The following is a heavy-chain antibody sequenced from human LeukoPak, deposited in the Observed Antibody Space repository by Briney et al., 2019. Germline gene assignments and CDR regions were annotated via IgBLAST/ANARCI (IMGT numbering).Heavy chain of an antibody. CDR1: GGSISSSSYY. V-gene: IGHV4-39*07. J-gene: IGHJ5*02. CDR3: ASTTGTYRFDP. CDR2: IYYSGST. D-gene: IGHD1-1*01. Sequence: SETLSLTCTVSGGSISSSSYYWGWIRQPPGKGLEWIGSIYYSGSTYYNPSLKSRVTISVDTSKNQFSLKLSSVTAADTAVYYCASTTGTYRFDPWGQGTLVTVSS.